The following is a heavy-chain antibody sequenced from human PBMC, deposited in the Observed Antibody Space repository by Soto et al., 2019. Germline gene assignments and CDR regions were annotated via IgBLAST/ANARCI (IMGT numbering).Heavy chain of an antibody. V-gene: IGHV3-23*01. D-gene: IGHD2-15*01. CDR2: FTGDGGT. Sequence: EVQVLESGGGLVPPGGSLRLSCEGSGFTVSSHAMTWIRQAPGKGPEWVSTFTGDGGTYYADSVKGRFAMSRDTSENTLYLQMNSLGAEDTAAYYCAPHVSCSGGGCQHDAFAIRGQGTMVTVSS. CDR1: GFTVSSHA. J-gene: IGHJ3*02. CDR3: APHVSCSGGGCQHDAFAI.